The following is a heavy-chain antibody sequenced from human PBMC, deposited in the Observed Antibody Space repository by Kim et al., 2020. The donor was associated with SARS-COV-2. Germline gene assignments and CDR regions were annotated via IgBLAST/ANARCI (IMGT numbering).Heavy chain of an antibody. CDR2: ISGTTHYT. CDR3: ARGVFDF. Sequence: GGSLRLSCVASGFIFNKYGMIWVRQAPGKGLEWVSSISGTTHYTHYADSVKGRFTITRDDSKKTLYLQLNSLRVEDTAIYFCARGVFDFWGQGVLVTVS. CDR1: GFIFNKYG. V-gene: IGHV3-21*01. J-gene: IGHJ4*02.